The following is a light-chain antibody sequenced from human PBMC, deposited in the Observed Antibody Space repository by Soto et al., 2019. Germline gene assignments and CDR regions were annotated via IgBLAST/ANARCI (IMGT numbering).Light chain of an antibody. CDR2: DRS. CDR3: QQYDNNPWT. J-gene: IGKJ1*01. CDR1: QGLDRW. V-gene: IGKV1-5*01. Sequence: IQMHPSPITVPATVGDSVPITCRASQGLDRWVAWYQQRPGEAPKSLIYDRSILEPGVPSRFSGSGSGTEFTLTISSLQSDDFATYYCQQYDNNPWTFGQRTKV.